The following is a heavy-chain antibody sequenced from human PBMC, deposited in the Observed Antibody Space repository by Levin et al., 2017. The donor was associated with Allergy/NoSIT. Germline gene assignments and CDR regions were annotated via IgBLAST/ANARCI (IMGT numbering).Heavy chain of an antibody. V-gene: IGHV3-23*01. CDR2: INGGGSST. Sequence: GGSLRLSCAGSGFIFSRYAISWVRQAPGKGLEWVSGINGGGSSTYYADSAKGRFTISRDNSKNTLYVQMNSLRAEDTAVYYCARTSGPGGSDTFDHWGQGILVTVSS. CDR1: GFIFSRYA. J-gene: IGHJ4*02. CDR3: ARTSGPGGSDTFDH. D-gene: IGHD5-12*01.